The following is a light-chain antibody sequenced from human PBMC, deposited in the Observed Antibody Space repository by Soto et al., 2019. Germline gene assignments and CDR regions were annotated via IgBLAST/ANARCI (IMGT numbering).Light chain of an antibody. CDR1: QSIRSC. CDR3: QHSYSSLLWT. V-gene: IGKV1-5*01. J-gene: IGKJ1*01. Sequence: IKISHSAATVSASVRDRVTITCRASQSIRSCLAWYQHKPGEVPKLLIYDASSLPSGVPSRFSGSGSGTEFTLTISILRPEDIAIYFCQHSYSSLLWTFGQGTKVDI. CDR2: DAS.